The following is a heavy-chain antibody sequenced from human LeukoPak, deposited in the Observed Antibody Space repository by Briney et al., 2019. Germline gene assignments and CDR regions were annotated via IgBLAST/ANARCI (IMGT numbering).Heavy chain of an antibody. V-gene: IGHV4-34*01. CDR2: INHSGST. D-gene: IGHD6-13*01. CDR3: ASIAAARPYYYYGMDV. J-gene: IGHJ6*02. Sequence: SETLSLTCAVYGGSFSGYHWSWIRQPPGKGLEWIGEINHSGSTNYNPSLKSRVTISVDTSKNQFSLKLSSVTAADTAVYYCASIAAARPYYYYGMDVWGQGTTVTVSS. CDR1: GGSFSGYH.